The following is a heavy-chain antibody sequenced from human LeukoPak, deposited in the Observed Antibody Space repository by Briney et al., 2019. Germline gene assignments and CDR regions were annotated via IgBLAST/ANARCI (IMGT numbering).Heavy chain of an antibody. Sequence: SETLSLTCTVSGGSISSYYWSWIRQPAGKGLEGIGRIYTSGSTNYNPSLKRRVTMSVDTSKNQFSLKLSSVTAADTAVYYCARDGSSWSNMDVWGKGTTVTVSS. CDR1: GGSISSYY. J-gene: IGHJ6*03. CDR2: IYTSGST. V-gene: IGHV4-4*07. D-gene: IGHD6-13*01. CDR3: ARDGSSWSNMDV.